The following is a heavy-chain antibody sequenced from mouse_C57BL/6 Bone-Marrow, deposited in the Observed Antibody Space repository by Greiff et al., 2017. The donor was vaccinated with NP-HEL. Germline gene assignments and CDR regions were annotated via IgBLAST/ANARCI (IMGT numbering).Heavy chain of an antibody. CDR1: GFTFSDYY. J-gene: IGHJ1*03. CDR2: ISNGGGST. V-gene: IGHV5-12*01. Sequence: EVKVVDSGGGLVQPGGSLKLSCAASGFTFSDYYMYWVRQTPEKRLEWVAYISNGGGSTYYPDTVKGRFTISRDNAKNTLYLQMSRLKSEDTAMYYCARGALNYWYFDVWGTGTTVTVSS. CDR3: ARGALNYWYFDV.